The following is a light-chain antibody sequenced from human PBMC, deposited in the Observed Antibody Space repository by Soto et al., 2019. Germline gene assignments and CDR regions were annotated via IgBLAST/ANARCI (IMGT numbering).Light chain of an antibody. Sequence: EIVLTQSPATLSLSPGEIATLSCRASQSVSSYLAWYQQKPGQAPRLLIYDASNTATGIPARFSGSGSGTDFTPTISRLGPEDFAVYYCQQRSNWPPAITFGQGTRLEIK. CDR3: QQRSNWPPAIT. CDR2: DAS. J-gene: IGKJ5*01. V-gene: IGKV3-11*01. CDR1: QSVSSY.